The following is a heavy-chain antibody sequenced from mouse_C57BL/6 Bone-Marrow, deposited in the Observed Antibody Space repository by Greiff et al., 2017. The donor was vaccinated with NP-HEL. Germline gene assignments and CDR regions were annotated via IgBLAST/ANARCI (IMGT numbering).Heavy chain of an antibody. V-gene: IGHV1-7*01. D-gene: IGHD2-3*01. CDR3: ARFPDGYFQAWFAY. CDR2: INPSSGYT. CDR1: GYTFTSYW. J-gene: IGHJ3*01. Sequence: VQVMESGAELAKPGASVKLSCKASGYTFTSYWMHWVKQRPGQGLEWIGYINPSSGYTKYNQKFKDKATLTADKSSSTAYMQLSSLTYEDSAVYYCARFPDGYFQAWFAYWGQGTLVTVSA.